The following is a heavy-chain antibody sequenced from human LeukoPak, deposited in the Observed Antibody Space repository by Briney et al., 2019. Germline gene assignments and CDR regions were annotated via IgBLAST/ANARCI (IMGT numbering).Heavy chain of an antibody. J-gene: IGHJ4*02. CDR1: GGSISSGGYY. V-gene: IGHV4-30-2*01. CDR2: IYHSGST. Sequence: SETLSLTCTVSGGSISSGGYYWSWIRQPPGKGLEWIGYIYHSGSTYYNPSLRSRATISIDTSKHQFSLKLSSVTAADTAVYYCAREYTLYRSGWFLDYWGQGTVVTVSS. D-gene: IGHD6-19*01. CDR3: AREYTLYRSGWFLDY.